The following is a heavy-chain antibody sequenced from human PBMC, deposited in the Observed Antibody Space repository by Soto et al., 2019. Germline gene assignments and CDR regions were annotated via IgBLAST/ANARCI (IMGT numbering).Heavy chain of an antibody. CDR1: GGTFSSYA. CDR2: IIPIFGTA. D-gene: IGHD3-10*02. V-gene: IGHV1-69*12. J-gene: IGHJ4*02. CDR3: ARDHGYTYVSMFGY. Sequence: QVQLVQSGAEVKKPGSSVKVSCKASGGTFSSYAISWVRQAPGQGLEWMGGIIPIFGTANYAQKFQGRVTITADESTSTAYMELSSLRSEDTAVYYWARDHGYTYVSMFGYWGQGTLVTVSS.